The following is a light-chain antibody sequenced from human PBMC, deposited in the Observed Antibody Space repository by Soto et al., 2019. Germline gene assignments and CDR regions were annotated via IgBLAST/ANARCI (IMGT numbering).Light chain of an antibody. CDR2: TAS. CDR1: RGISSH. Sequence: AIRMTQSPSSFSASTGDRVTITCRASRGISSHLAWYQVKPGKAPRLLIYTASYLESGVPSRFSGSGSGTEFTLTISSLQSEDFAVYYCQQYFSYPLTFGGGTKVEIK. J-gene: IGKJ4*01. CDR3: QQYFSYPLT. V-gene: IGKV1-8*01.